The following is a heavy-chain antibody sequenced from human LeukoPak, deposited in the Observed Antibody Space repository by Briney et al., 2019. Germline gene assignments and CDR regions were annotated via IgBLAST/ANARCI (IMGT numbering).Heavy chain of an antibody. D-gene: IGHD3-10*01. CDR2: IIYCGTS. V-gene: IGHV3-11*01. CDR1: GFTLNDYY. CDR3: AGGYGSGSFST. J-gene: IGHJ5*02. Sequence: GGSLRLSCAASGFTLNDYYMSWIRQAPGKGLELIAYIIYCGTSYADSVKGRFTISRDNAESSLYLQMNSLRVEDTALYYCAGGYGSGSFSTWGQGTLVTVSS.